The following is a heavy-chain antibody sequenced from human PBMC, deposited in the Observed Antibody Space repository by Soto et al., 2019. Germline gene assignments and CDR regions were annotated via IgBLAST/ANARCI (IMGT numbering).Heavy chain of an antibody. J-gene: IGHJ6*02. CDR1: GYTFTSYG. Sequence: ASVKVSCKASGYTFTSYGISWGRQAPGQGLEWMGWISVDDGDTNYAQNFQGRVTMSTDTSTSTAYMEMRSLRSDDTAVYYCARDQVAKWAPGSAMVNYYYGMDAWGQGTTVTVSS. V-gene: IGHV1-18*04. D-gene: IGHD5-18*01. CDR3: ARDQVAKWAPGSAMVNYYYGMDA. CDR2: ISVDDGDT.